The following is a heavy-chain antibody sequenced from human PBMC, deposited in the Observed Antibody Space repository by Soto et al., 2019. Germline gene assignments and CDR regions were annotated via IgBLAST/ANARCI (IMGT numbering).Heavy chain of an antibody. CDR2: IPQDGVDG. CDR3: ARDHLILPAHDFFYGSDV. J-gene: IGHJ6*02. D-gene: IGHD2-21*02. Sequence: GGSLRLSCEVSGFTFSMYSMSWVRQTPGKGLEWVAKIPQDGVDGHYADSVKGRFTISRDNGKNSLYLQMNNLRAEDTAVYYCARDHLILPAHDFFYGSDVWGRGPRSPSP. CDR1: GFTFSMYS. V-gene: IGHV3-7*03.